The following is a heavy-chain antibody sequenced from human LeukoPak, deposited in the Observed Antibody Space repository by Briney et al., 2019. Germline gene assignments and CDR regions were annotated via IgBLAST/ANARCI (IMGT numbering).Heavy chain of an antibody. Sequence: SETLSLTCTVSGGSISSSSYYWGWLRQPPGKGLEWIGSIYYSGSTYYNPSLKSRVTISVDTSKNQFSLKLSSVTAADTAVYYCARVLTRYSSSWPSFDYWGQGTLVTVSS. D-gene: IGHD6-13*01. V-gene: IGHV4-39*07. CDR3: ARVLTRYSSSWPSFDY. CDR2: IYYSGST. J-gene: IGHJ4*02. CDR1: GGSISSSSYY.